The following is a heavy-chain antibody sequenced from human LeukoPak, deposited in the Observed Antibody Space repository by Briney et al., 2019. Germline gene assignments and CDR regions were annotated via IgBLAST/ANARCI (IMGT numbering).Heavy chain of an antibody. J-gene: IGHJ3*02. V-gene: IGHV1-46*01. CDR3: ARASASAFDI. Sequence: ASVKVSCKASGYTLTSYYIHWVRQAPGQGLEWMGSINPSGGSTSYAQKFQGRVTMTRDTSTSTVYMELSSLRFEDTAVHYCARASASAFDIWGQGTMVTVSS. CDR2: INPSGGST. CDR1: GYTLTSYY. D-gene: IGHD6-19*01.